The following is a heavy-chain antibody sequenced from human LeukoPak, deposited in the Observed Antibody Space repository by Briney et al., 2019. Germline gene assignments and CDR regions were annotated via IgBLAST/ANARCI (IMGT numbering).Heavy chain of an antibody. V-gene: IGHV3-15*07. CDR2: IKSKTDGGTT. D-gene: IGHD6-13*01. CDR1: GFTFSNAW. J-gene: IGHJ4*02. Sequence: GGSLRLSCAASGFTFSNAWMNWVRQAPGKGLEWVGRIKSKTDGGTTDYVAPVKGRFTISRDDSKNTLYLQMNSLKTEDTAVYYCAREIAAAAQGDWGQGTLVTVSS. CDR3: AREIAAAAQGD.